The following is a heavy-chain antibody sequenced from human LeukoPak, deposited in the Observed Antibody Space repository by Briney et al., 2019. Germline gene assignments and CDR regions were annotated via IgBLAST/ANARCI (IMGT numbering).Heavy chain of an antibody. CDR3: AKALREYSSTSYSAFDV. CDR1: GFTFHSHA. D-gene: IGHD6-13*01. CDR2: ISESGETT. V-gene: IGHV3-23*01. J-gene: IGHJ3*01. Sequence: GGSLRLPYAASGFTFHSHAMSGVRQAPRRGLEGASGISESGETTYYPDSVKGRFTISRDNSQNKLNLQMDSLRADDTAVYYCAKALREYSSTSYSAFDVWGQGTMVTVSS.